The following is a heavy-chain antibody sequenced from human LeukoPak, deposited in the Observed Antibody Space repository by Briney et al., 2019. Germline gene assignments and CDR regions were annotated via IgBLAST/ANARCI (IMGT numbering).Heavy chain of an antibody. J-gene: IGHJ5*02. V-gene: IGHV1-24*01. CDR3: ASAFGRYFDWDGDWFDP. CDR1: GYTLTELS. D-gene: IGHD3-9*01. CDR2: FDPEDGET. Sequence: ASVKVSCKVSGYTLTELSMHWVRQAPGKGLEWMGGFDPEDGETIYAQKFQGRVTMTEDTSTDTAYMELSSLRSEDTAVYYCASAFGRYFDWDGDWFDPWGQGTLVTVSS.